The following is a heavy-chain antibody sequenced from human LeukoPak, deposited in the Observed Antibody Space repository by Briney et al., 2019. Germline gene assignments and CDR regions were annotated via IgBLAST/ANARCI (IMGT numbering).Heavy chain of an antibody. Sequence: ASVKVSCKVSGYTLTELSMHWVRQAPGKGFEWMGGFDPEDGETIYAQKFQGRVTMTEDTSTDTAYMELSSLRSEDTAVYYCATTLEGITMVRGPFDYWGQGTLVTVSS. J-gene: IGHJ4*02. CDR2: FDPEDGET. V-gene: IGHV1-24*01. CDR3: ATTLEGITMVRGPFDY. CDR1: GYTLTELS. D-gene: IGHD3-10*01.